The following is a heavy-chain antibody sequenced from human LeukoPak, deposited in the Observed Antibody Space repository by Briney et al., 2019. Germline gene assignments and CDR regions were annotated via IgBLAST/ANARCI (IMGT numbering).Heavy chain of an antibody. J-gene: IGHJ4*02. CDR2: IRYDGSNK. D-gene: IGHD6-13*01. Sequence: PGGSLRLSCAASGFTFSSYGMHWVRQAPGKGLEWVAFIRYDGSNKYYADSVKGRFTISRDNSKNTLYLQMNSLRAEDTAVYYCAGKQQLSYWGQGTLVTVSS. CDR3: AGKQQLSY. V-gene: IGHV3-30*02. CDR1: GFTFSSYG.